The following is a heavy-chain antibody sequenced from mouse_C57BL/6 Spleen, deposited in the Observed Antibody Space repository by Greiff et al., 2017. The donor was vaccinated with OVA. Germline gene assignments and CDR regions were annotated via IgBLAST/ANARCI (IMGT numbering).Heavy chain of an antibody. J-gene: IGHJ1*03. CDR3: ARGDYGNYLYFDV. CDR1: GYAFSSSW. D-gene: IGHD2-1*01. CDR2: IYPGDGDT. Sequence: QVQLQQSGPELVKPGASVKISCKASGYAFSSSWMNWVKQRPGKGLEWIGRIYPGDGDTNYNGKFKGKATLTADKSSSTAYLPLSSMTSEDSAVYVCARGDYGNYLYFDVWGTVTTVTVSS. V-gene: IGHV1-82*01.